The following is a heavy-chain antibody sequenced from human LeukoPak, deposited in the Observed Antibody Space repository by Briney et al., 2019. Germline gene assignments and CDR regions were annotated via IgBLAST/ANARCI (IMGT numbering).Heavy chain of an antibody. J-gene: IGHJ4*02. Sequence: ASVKVSCKASGYTFTGYYMHWVRQAPGQGLEWMGWINPNSGGTNYAQKFQGRVTMTRDTSISTAYMELSRLRSDDTAVYYCARDPRHEVAARPLYYFDYWGQGTLVTVSS. D-gene: IGHD6-6*01. V-gene: IGHV1-2*02. CDR2: INPNSGGT. CDR1: GYTFTGYY. CDR3: ARDPRHEVAARPLYYFDY.